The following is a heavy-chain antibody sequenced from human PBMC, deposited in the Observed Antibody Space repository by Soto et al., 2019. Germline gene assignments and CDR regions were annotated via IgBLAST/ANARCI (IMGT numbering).Heavy chain of an antibody. CDR1: GYNFANYW. CDR2: IYPGNSDT. CDR3: ARHVYYDVLKKNY. D-gene: IGHD3-9*01. V-gene: IGHV5-51*01. J-gene: IGHJ4*02. Sequence: ELQLVQSGAEVKKPGESLKISCKGSGYNFANYWIGWVRQMPGKGLEWMGIIYPGNSDTRYSPSFQGQVTISADTSISTAYLEWSSLQASDTAIYYCARHVYYDVLKKNYWGQGTLVTVSS.